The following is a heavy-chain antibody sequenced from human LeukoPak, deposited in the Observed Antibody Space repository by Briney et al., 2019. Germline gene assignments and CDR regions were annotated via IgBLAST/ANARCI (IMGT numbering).Heavy chain of an antibody. V-gene: IGHV3-30-3*01. Sequence: GGSLRLSCAASGFTFSSYAMHWVRQAPGKGLEWVAVISYDGSNKYYADSVKGRFTISRDNSKNTLYLQMNSLRAEDTAVYYCAKDPVVGATSSAFDIWGQGTMVTVSS. J-gene: IGHJ3*02. CDR1: GFTFSSYA. CDR2: ISYDGSNK. D-gene: IGHD1-26*01. CDR3: AKDPVVGATSSAFDI.